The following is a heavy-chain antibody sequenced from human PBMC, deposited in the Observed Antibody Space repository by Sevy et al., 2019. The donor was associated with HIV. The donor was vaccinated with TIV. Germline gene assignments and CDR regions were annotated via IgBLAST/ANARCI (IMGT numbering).Heavy chain of an antibody. CDR1: GYTLTELS. Sequence: ASVKVSCKVSGYTLTELSMHWVRQAPGKGLAWMGGFDPEDGETIYAQKFQGRVTMTEDTSTDTAYMELSSLRSEDTAVYYCATSIAARSGGYYYYYMDVWGKGTTVTVSS. V-gene: IGHV1-24*01. J-gene: IGHJ6*03. D-gene: IGHD6-6*01. CDR2: FDPEDGET. CDR3: ATSIAARSGGYYYYYMDV.